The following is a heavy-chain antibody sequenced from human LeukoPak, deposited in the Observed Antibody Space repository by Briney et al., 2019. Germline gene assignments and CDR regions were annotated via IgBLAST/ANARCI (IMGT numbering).Heavy chain of an antibody. CDR1: GGSISSYY. CDR2: IYYSGST. Sequence: SETLSLTCTVSGGSISSYYWNWVRQPPRKGLEWIGYIYYSGSTNYNPSLKSRVIISLDTSKNQFSLKLSSVTAADTAVYYCVRGEPAFSSGWYTYYFDYWGRGTLVTVSS. CDR3: VRGEPAFSSGWYTYYFDY. J-gene: IGHJ4*02. D-gene: IGHD6-19*01. V-gene: IGHV4-59*01.